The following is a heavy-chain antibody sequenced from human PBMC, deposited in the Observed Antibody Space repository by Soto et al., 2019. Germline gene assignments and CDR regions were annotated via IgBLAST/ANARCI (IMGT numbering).Heavy chain of an antibody. CDR3: ARDQIGYSYGRDPWFDP. V-gene: IGHV1-18*01. D-gene: IGHD5-18*01. Sequence: GASVKVSCKASGYTFTSYGISWVRQAPGQGLEWMGWISAYNGNTNYAQKLQGRVTMTTDTSTSTAYMELRSLRSDDTAVYYCARDQIGYSYGRDPWFDPWGQGTLVTVSS. CDR2: ISAYNGNT. J-gene: IGHJ5*02. CDR1: GYTFTSYG.